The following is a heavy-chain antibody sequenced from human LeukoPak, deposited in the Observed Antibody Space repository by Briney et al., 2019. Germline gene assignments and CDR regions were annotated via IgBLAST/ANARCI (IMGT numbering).Heavy chain of an antibody. V-gene: IGHV1-2*06. CDR2: INPNSGGT. J-gene: IGHJ6*02. Sequence: GASVKVSCKASGYTFTSNYIHWVRQAPGQGLEWMGRINPNSGGTNYAQKFQGRVTMTRDTSISTAYMELSRLRSDDTAVYYCARDSQSSVDVWGQGTTVTVSS. CDR3: ARDSQSSVDV. CDR1: GYTFTSNY.